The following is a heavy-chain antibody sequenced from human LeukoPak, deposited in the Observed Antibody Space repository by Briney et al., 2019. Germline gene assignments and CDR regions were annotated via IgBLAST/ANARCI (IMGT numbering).Heavy chain of an antibody. Sequence: PGGSLRLSCAASGFTFSSYWMYWVRQAPGKGLVWVSRINTDGKTTNYADSVKGRLTISRDNAKNTLYLQMNSLRAEDTAVYYCARDITLTRGGRSDYWGQGTLVAVS. J-gene: IGHJ4*02. CDR1: GFTFSSYW. V-gene: IGHV3-74*01. D-gene: IGHD3-10*01. CDR3: ARDITLTRGGRSDY. CDR2: INTDGKTT.